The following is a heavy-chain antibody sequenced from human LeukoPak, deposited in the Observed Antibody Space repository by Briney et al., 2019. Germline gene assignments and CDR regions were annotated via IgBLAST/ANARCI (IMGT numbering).Heavy chain of an antibody. J-gene: IGHJ3*02. CDR3: ARSPTIAAGGPYGTFDI. D-gene: IGHD6-13*01. V-gene: IGHV4-31*03. CDR2: TYYSGST. Sequence: PSETLSLTCTVSGGFVSSSSFFWGWIRQPPGKGLEWIGFTYYSGSTYYSPALESRVSISLHTSKKQLSLKIYSVTAADTALYYCARSPTIAAGGPYGTFDIWGQGTVVTVSS. CDR1: GGFVSSSSFF.